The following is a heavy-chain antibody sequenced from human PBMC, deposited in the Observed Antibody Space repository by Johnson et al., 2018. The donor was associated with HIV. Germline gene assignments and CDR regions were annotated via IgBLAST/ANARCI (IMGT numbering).Heavy chain of an antibody. D-gene: IGHD6-13*01. CDR2: INQDGTEK. Sequence: VQLVESGGGLVQPGGSLRLSCVGSQITLNNYWMGWVRQAPGRGLDWVGNINQDGTEKSHADSVKGRFTLSRDTAKNSLFLQMNSLRAEDTAVYYCAKVAVATAAGGVALDIWGPGTMVTVSS. CDR3: AKVAVATAAGGVALDI. CDR1: QITLNNYW. V-gene: IGHV3-7*01. J-gene: IGHJ3*02.